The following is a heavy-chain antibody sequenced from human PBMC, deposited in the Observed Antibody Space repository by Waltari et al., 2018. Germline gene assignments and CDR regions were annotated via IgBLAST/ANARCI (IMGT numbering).Heavy chain of an antibody. CDR2: INPNRGGT. D-gene: IGHD3-22*01. Sequence: QVQLVQSGAEVKKPGASVKVSCKASGYTVTGYYMHWVRQATGQGLEWRGGINPNRGGTNYAQKLQGRVTMTRDTAISTAYMELSRLRSDDTAVYYCARGGAVYDSSGYYHNWCDPWGQGTLVTVSS. CDR3: ARGGAVYDSSGYYHNWCDP. V-gene: IGHV1-2*02. J-gene: IGHJ5*02. CDR1: GYTVTGYY.